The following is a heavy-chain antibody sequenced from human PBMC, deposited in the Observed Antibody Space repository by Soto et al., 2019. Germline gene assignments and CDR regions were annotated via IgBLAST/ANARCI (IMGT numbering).Heavy chain of an antibody. CDR2: ISYDGSNK. V-gene: IGHV3-30*18. Sequence: QVQLVESGGGVVQPGRSLRLSCAASGFTFSSYGMHWVRQAPGKGLEWVAVISYDGSNKYYADSVKGRFTISRDNSKNTLYLQMNSLRAEDTAVYYCAKEGYSSGWPYYFDYWGQGTLVTVSS. J-gene: IGHJ4*02. D-gene: IGHD6-19*01. CDR1: GFTFSSYG. CDR3: AKEGYSSGWPYYFDY.